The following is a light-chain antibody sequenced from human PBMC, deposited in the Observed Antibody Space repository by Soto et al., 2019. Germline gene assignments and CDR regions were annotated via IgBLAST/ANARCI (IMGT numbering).Light chain of an antibody. CDR3: QQRSTWPPALS. V-gene: IGKV3-11*01. J-gene: IGKJ4*01. CDR1: QSVRTF. Sequence: EIVLTQSPATLSLSPGERATLSCRASQSVRTFLAWYQQKPGQAPRLLIYDASKRATGIPGRFSGSGSGTDFTLTISSLEPEDFAVYYCQQRSTWPPALSFGGGTKVEI. CDR2: DAS.